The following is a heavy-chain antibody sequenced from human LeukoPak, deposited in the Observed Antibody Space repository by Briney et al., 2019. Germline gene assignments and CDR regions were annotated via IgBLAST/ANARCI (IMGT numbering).Heavy chain of an antibody. Sequence: ASGKVSCKASGYTFTGYYMNWVRQAPGQGLEWMGWINPNSGRTNYAHNFQGRVTLTRDPSISTAYMELTGLTSNDTGVYYCARTREYSSTWFFPPFDPWGQGTLVTVSS. CDR3: ARTREYSSTWFFPPFDP. V-gene: IGHV1-2*02. CDR2: INPNSGRT. J-gene: IGHJ5*02. D-gene: IGHD6-13*01. CDR1: GYTFTGYY.